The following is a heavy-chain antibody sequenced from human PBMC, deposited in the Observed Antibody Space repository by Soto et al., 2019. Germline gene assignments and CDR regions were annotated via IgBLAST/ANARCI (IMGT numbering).Heavy chain of an antibody. D-gene: IGHD2-2*01. CDR3: ASSSLLGYCSITSCCWFDP. CDR2: IIPIFGTA. CDR1: GGTFSSYA. J-gene: IGHJ5*02. V-gene: IGHV1-69*01. Sequence: QVQLVQSGAEVKKPGSSVKVSCKASGGTFSSYAISWVRQAPGQGLEWMGGIIPIFGTANYAQKFQGRVTITADESTSTAYMELSSLRSEDTAVYYCASSSLLGYCSITSCCWFDPWGQGTLVTVSS.